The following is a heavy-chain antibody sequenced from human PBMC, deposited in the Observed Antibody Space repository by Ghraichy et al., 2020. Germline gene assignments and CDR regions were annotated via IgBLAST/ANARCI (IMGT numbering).Heavy chain of an antibody. V-gene: IGHV3-23*01. CDR3: AKFEEYSRVSGYYYYYGMDG. CDR1: GFTFSSYA. D-gene: IGHD6-13*01. Sequence: LSLTCAASGFTFSSYAMSWVRQAPGKGLEWVSAISGRGGSTYYADSVKGRFTISRDNSKNTLYLQMNSLRAEDTAVYYCAKFEEYSRVSGYYYYYGMDGWGQGTTVTVSS. J-gene: IGHJ6*02. CDR2: ISGRGGST.